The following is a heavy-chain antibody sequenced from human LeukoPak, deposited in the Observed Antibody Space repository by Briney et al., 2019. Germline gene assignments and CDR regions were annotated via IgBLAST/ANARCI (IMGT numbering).Heavy chain of an antibody. J-gene: IGHJ4*02. V-gene: IGHV3-23*01. CDR2: ISGSGGST. CDR1: GFTFSSYA. CDR3: AAHMDIVVVVASTPDHYFDY. D-gene: IGHD2-15*01. Sequence: GGSLRLSCAASGFTFSSYAMSWVRQAPGKGLEWVSAISGSGGSTYYADSVKGRFTISRDNSKNTLYLQMNSLRAEDTAVYDCAAHMDIVVVVASTPDHYFDYWGQGTLVTVSS.